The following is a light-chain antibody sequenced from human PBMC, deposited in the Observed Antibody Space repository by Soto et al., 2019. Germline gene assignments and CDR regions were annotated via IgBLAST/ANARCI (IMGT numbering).Light chain of an antibody. V-gene: IGKV1-39*01. Sequence: DVQMTQSPSSLSASVGDRVTITCRASQPISNYLNWYQQKAGEAPKVLIFGASSLQTGVPSKFSGSGYGTDFTLIINNQHPDDFATYYCQQTHAVPLTFGQGTRL. CDR1: QPISNY. CDR3: QQTHAVPLT. CDR2: GAS. J-gene: IGKJ5*01.